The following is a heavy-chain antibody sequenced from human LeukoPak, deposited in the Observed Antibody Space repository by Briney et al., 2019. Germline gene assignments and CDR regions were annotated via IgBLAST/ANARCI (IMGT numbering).Heavy chain of an antibody. D-gene: IGHD6-25*01. CDR1: GFTFSRYT. Sequence: GGSLRLSCAASGFTFSRYTMHWVRQAPGKGLEWVAVIPYDGSNKLFADSVKGRFTISRDSSKNTLYLQMDSLRAEDTAVYYCARSGSETRNWFDPWGQGTLVTVSS. CDR2: IPYDGSNK. V-gene: IGHV3-30*04. J-gene: IGHJ5*02. CDR3: ARSGSETRNWFDP.